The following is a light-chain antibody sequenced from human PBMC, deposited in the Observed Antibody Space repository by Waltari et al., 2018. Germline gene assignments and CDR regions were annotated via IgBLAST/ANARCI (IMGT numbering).Light chain of an antibody. CDR2: WAS. CDR3: QQYYSVPLT. V-gene: IGKV4-1*01. Sequence: DIVMTQCPDSLAVSLGERATINCKSSQTISYSSNNKNYLAWYQKKPGQPPRLLISWASSRESGVPDRFSGSGSGTDFTLTISSLQVEDVAIYYCQQYYSVPLTFGQGTKVGIK. CDR1: QTISYSSNNKNY. J-gene: IGKJ1*01.